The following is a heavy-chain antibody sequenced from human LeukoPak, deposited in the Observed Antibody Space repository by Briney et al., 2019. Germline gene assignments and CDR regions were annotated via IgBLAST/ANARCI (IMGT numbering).Heavy chain of an antibody. CDR3: ARDSRVTTYYYYGMDV. CDR2: IWYNGDNK. Sequence: GGSLRLSCAASGFTFSSYGMHWVRQSPAKGLEWVAAIWYNGDNKDYTASVKGRFTISRDNSNNTLYLQMSSLRAEDTAIYYCARDSRVTTYYYYGMDVWGQGTTVTVSS. CDR1: GFTFSSYG. D-gene: IGHD4-17*01. V-gene: IGHV3-33*01. J-gene: IGHJ6*02.